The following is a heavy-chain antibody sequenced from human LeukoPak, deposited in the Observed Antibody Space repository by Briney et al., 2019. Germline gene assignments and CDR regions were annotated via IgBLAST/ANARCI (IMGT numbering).Heavy chain of an antibody. D-gene: IGHD3-10*01. V-gene: IGHV3-21*01. Sequence: PGGSLRLSCAASGFTFSSDSMNWVRQAPGKGLEWVSSISSSSSYIYYADSVKGRFTISRDNAKNSLYLQMNSLRAEDTAVYYCARGDYYGSGSYHYWGQGTLVTVSS. CDR1: GFTFSSDS. J-gene: IGHJ4*02. CDR2: ISSSSSYI. CDR3: ARGDYYGSGSYHY.